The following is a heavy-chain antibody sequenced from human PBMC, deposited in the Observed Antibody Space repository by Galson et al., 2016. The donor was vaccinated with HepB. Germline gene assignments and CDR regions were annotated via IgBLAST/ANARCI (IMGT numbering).Heavy chain of an antibody. J-gene: IGHJ4*02. CDR3: VGGYNEVGDY. CDR2: ITPSTGNA. D-gene: IGHD5-24*01. V-gene: IGHV1-45*02. CDR1: GYTFTYRY. Sequence: SVKVSCKASGYTFTYRYLHWVRLAPGQTLEWMGWITPSTGNANYAQKFKDRVTFTRDTSMSTGYMELSSLRSEDTAIYYCVGGYNEVGDYWGQGTLVTVSS.